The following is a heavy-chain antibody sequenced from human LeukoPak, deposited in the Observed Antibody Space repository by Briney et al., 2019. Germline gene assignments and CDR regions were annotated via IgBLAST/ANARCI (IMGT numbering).Heavy chain of an antibody. V-gene: IGHV1-69*13. CDR2: IIPILGTA. Sequence: ASVTVSCKASGGTFSSYAISWVRQAPGQGLEWMGGIIPILGTANYAQKFQGRVTITADESTSTAYMELSSLRSEDTAVYYCAGSVVRGVIITSKYYYYYMDVWGKGTTVTISS. CDR1: GGTFSSYA. CDR3: AGSVVRGVIITSKYYYYYMDV. J-gene: IGHJ6*03. D-gene: IGHD3-10*01.